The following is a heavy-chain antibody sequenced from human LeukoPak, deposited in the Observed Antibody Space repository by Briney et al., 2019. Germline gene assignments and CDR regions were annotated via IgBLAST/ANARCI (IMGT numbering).Heavy chain of an antibody. D-gene: IGHD2-15*01. J-gene: IGHJ5*02. Sequence: SETLSLPCAVYCGSFSGYYWSWIRQPPGKGLEWIGEINHSGSTNYNPSLKSRVTISVDTSKNQFSLKLSSVTAADTAVYYCARERRRILTNNWFDPWGQGTLVTVSS. CDR1: CGSFSGYY. CDR3: ARERRRILTNNWFDP. CDR2: INHSGST. V-gene: IGHV4-34*01.